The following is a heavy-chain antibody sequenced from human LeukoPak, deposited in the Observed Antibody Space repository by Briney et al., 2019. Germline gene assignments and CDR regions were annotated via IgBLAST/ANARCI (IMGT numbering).Heavy chain of an antibody. Sequence: SETLSLTCAVYGGSFSGYYWSWIRQPPGKGLEWIGEINHSGSTNYNPSLKSRVTISVDTSKNQFSLKLSSVTAADTAVYYCARGPDGSYYPGYWGQGTLVTVSS. J-gene: IGHJ4*02. V-gene: IGHV4-34*01. D-gene: IGHD1-26*01. CDR2: INHSGST. CDR1: GGSFSGYY. CDR3: ARGPDGSYYPGY.